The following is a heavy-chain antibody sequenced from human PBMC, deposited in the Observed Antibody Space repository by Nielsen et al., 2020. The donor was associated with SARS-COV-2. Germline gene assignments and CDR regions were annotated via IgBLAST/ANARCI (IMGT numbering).Heavy chain of an antibody. V-gene: IGHV3-33*01. CDR2: IWYDGSNK. Sequence: GESLKISCAASGFTFSSYGMHWVRQAPGKGLEWVAVIWYDGSNKYYADSVKGRFTISRDNSKNTLYLQMNSLRAEDTAVYYCARSRSSSWYNWFDPWGQGTLVTVSS. J-gene: IGHJ5*02. CDR3: ARSRSSSWYNWFDP. CDR1: GFTFSSYG. D-gene: IGHD6-13*01.